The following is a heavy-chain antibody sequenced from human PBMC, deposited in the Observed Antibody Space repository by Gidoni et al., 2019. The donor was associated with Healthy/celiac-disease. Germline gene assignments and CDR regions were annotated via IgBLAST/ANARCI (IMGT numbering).Heavy chain of an antibody. V-gene: IGHV3-7*01. Sequence: EVQLVESGGGLVQPGGSLSLSCAASGFTFSSYWMSWVRQAPGTGLEWVANIKQDGSEKYYVDSVKGRLTISRDNAKNSLYLQMNSLRAEDTAVYYCARDSNGDYFDYWGQGTLVTVSS. CDR2: IKQDGSEK. CDR1: GFTFSSYW. J-gene: IGHJ4*02. CDR3: ARDSNGDYFDY. D-gene: IGHD4-17*01.